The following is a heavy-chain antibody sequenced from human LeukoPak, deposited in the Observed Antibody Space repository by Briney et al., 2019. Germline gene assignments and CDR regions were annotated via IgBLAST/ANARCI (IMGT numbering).Heavy chain of an antibody. CDR1: GYAFSGYY. D-gene: IGHD3-16*01. CDR3: ARSKLGEVAAKFDT. CDR2: ISPNNGGT. J-gene: IGHJ5*02. Sequence: ASVKVSCKASGYAFSGYYIHWVRQAPGQGPEWMGWISPNNGGTNYAQKFQGWVTMTRDTSISTAYMELSRLTSNVTAVYYCARSKLGEVAAKFDTWGQGTLVTVSS. V-gene: IGHV1-2*04.